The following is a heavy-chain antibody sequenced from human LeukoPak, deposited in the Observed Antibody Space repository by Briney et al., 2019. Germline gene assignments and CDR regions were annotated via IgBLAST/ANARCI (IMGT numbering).Heavy chain of an antibody. CDR3: ARSDYGDYVAGEYFQH. Sequence: ASVKVSCKASGYTFTGYYMHWVRQAPGQGLEWMGWINPNSGGTNYAQKFQGRVTMTTDTSTSTAYMELRSLRSDDTAVYYCARSDYGDYVAGEYFQHWGQGTLVTVSS. J-gene: IGHJ1*01. D-gene: IGHD4-17*01. CDR1: GYTFTGYY. V-gene: IGHV1-2*02. CDR2: INPNSGGT.